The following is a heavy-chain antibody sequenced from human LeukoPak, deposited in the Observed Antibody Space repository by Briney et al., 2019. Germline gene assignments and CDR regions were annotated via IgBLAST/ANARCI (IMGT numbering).Heavy chain of an antibody. CDR3: AKGPAMIVVVIRFDY. CDR1: GFTFSSYE. J-gene: IGHJ4*02. CDR2: ISSSGSTI. V-gene: IGHV3-48*03. D-gene: IGHD3-22*01. Sequence: GGSLRLSCAASGFTFSSYEMNWVRQAPGKGLEWVSYISSSGSTIYYADSVKGRFTISRDNAKNSLYLQMNSLRAEDTAVYYCAKGPAMIVVVIRFDYWGQGTLVTVSS.